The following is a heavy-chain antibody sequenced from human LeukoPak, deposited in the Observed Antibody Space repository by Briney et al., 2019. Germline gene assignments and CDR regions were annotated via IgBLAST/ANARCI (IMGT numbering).Heavy chain of an antibody. D-gene: IGHD6-13*01. J-gene: IGHJ4*02. V-gene: IGHV4-4*02. CDR2: IYHSGST. CDR1: GGSISSSNW. Sequence: MPSETLFLTCDVSGGSISSSNWWTWVRQPPGKGLEWIGEIYHSGSTNYNPSLKSRVTISVDKSNNQFYLKLSSVTAADTAVYYCARVEEYSSSWYGGRYYFDYWGQGTLVTVSS. CDR3: ARVEEYSSSWYGGRYYFDY.